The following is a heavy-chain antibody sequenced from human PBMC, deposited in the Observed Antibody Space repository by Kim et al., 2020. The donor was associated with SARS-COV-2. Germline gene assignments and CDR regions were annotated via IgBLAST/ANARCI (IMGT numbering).Heavy chain of an antibody. V-gene: IGHV4-34*01. J-gene: IGHJ6*02. CDR3: ARGYGSGSYLSYGMDV. Sequence: LKSRVTISVNTSKNQVSLKLSSVTAADTAVYYCARGYGSGSYLSYGMDVWGQGTTVTVSS. D-gene: IGHD3-10*01.